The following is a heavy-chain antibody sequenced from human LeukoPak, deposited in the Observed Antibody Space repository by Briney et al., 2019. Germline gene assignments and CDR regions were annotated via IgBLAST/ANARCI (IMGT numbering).Heavy chain of an antibody. J-gene: IGHJ4*02. V-gene: IGHV3-30*18. D-gene: IGHD3-10*01. CDR3: ANDLGFGVLPLFDY. Sequence: GGSLRLSCAASGFTFSSYGMHWVRQAPGKGLEWVAVISYDGSNKYYADSVKGRFTISRDNSKNTLYLQMNSLRAEDTAVYYCANDLGFGVLPLFDYWGQGTLVTVSS. CDR1: GFTFSSYG. CDR2: ISYDGSNK.